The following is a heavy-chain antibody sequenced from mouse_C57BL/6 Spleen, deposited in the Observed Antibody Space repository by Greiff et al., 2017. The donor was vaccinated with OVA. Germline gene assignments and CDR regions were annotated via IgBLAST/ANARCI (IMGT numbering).Heavy chain of an antibody. CDR2: ISSGSSTI. CDR3: ARIYDGYAMDY. CDR1: GFTFSDYG. D-gene: IGHD2-3*01. V-gene: IGHV5-17*01. J-gene: IGHJ4*01. Sequence: EVKLVESGGGLVKPGGSLKLSCAASGFTFSDYGMHWVRQAPEKGLEWVAYISSGSSTIYYADTVKGRFTISRDNAKNTLFLQMTSLRSEDTAMYYCARIYDGYAMDYWGQGTSVTVSS.